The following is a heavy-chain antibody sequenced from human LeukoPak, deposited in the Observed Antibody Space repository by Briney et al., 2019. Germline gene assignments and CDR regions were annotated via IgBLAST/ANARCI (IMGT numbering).Heavy chain of an antibody. V-gene: IGHV1-24*01. D-gene: IGHD6-19*01. J-gene: IGHJ4*02. CDR1: GYTLTELS. CDR2: FDPEDGET. Sequence: APVKVSCKVSGYTLTELSMHWVRQAPGKGLEWMGGFDPEDGETIYAQKFQGRVTMTEDTSTDTAYMELSSLRSEDTAVYYCATAGYSSGWYVDYWGQGTLVTVSS. CDR3: ATAGYSSGWYVDY.